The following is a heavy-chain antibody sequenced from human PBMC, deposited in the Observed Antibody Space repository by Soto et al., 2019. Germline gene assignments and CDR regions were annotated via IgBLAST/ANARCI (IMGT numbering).Heavy chain of an antibody. CDR3: AADPQDDYVWGSYRTYYYYGMDV. D-gene: IGHD3-16*02. J-gene: IGHJ6*02. V-gene: IGHV1-58*01. CDR1: GFTFTSSA. CDR2: IVVGSGNT. Sequence: GASVKVSCKASGFTFTSSAVQWVRQARGQRLEWIGWIVVGSGNTNYAQKFKERDTITRDMSTSTAYMELSSLRSEDTAVYYCAADPQDDYVWGSYRTYYYYGMDVWGQGTTVTVSS.